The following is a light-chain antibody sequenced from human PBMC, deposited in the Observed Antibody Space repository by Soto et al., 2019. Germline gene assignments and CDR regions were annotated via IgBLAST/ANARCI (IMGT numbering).Light chain of an antibody. CDR1: QSISSY. CDR3: QQSYSSPRT. V-gene: IGKV1-39*01. CDR2: AAS. Sequence: DIQMTQSPSSLSASVGDRVTITCRASQSISSYLNWYQQKPGKAPKVLIYAASNLQSGVPSRFSGSGSGTDFTLTISSLQPEDFATYYCQQSYSSPRTFGQGTKVDNK. J-gene: IGKJ1*01.